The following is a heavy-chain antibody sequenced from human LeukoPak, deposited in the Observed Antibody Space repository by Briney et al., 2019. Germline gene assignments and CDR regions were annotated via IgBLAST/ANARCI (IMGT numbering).Heavy chain of an antibody. CDR3: ARYSLGGEYDFGY. J-gene: IGHJ4*02. CDR2: INPDSGGT. Sequence: GSSVKVSCKASGYTFTDYYIHWVRQAPGQGLEWMGWINPDSGGTDSAQKFQGRVTMTRDTSISTAYMELSRLRSDDTAVYYCARYSLGGEYDFGYWGQGTLVTVSS. D-gene: IGHD3-16*01. CDR1: GYTFTDYY. V-gene: IGHV1-2*02.